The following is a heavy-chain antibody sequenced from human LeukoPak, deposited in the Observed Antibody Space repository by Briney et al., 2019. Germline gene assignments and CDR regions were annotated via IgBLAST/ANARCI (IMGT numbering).Heavy chain of an antibody. CDR3: ARDQNGMDV. V-gene: IGHV3-7*01. J-gene: IGHJ6*02. CDR2: IKEDGSEK. Sequence: GGSLRLSCAASGFTFSNYWMTWVRQTPGMGLEWVANIKEDGSEKYYVDSVKGRFTISRDNARNSLYLQMNSLRAEDTAVYYCARDQNGMDVWGQGTTVTVSS. CDR1: GFTFSNYW.